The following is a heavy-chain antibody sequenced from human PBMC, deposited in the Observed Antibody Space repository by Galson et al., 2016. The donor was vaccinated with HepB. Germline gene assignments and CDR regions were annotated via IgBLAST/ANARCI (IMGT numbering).Heavy chain of an antibody. CDR3: AREYLSGTETEFFQH. V-gene: IGHV1-2*02. CDR2: INPNSGGT. D-gene: IGHD6-13*01. Sequence: SVKVSCKASGYTFTGFYMHWVRQAPGQGLEWMGWINPNSGGTHSAQEFQGRVSLTRDTSISTAYMELSRLRSDDTAVYYCAREYLSGTETEFFQHWGQGTLVTVSS. CDR1: GYTFTGFY. J-gene: IGHJ1*01.